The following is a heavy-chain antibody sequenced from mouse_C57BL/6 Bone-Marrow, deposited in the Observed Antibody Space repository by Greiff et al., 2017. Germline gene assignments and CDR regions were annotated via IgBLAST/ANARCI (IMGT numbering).Heavy chain of an antibody. CDR2: IDPSDSYT. CDR3: ARSRDGYYLAWFAY. Sequence: QVQLQQPGAELVRPGTSVKLSCEASGYTFTSYWMHWVKQRPGQGLEWIGVIDPSDSYTNYNQKFKGKATLTVDTSSSTAYMQLSSLTSEDSAVYYCARSRDGYYLAWFAYWGQGTLVTVSA. V-gene: IGHV1-59*01. J-gene: IGHJ3*01. CDR1: GYTFTSYW. D-gene: IGHD2-3*01.